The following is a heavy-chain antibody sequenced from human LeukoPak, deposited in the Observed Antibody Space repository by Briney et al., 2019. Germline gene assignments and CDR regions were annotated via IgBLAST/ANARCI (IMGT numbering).Heavy chain of an antibody. CDR3: TRDLRGSRNY. J-gene: IGHJ4*02. V-gene: IGHV3-48*04. Sequence: GESLKISCKGSGYSFTSYWIGWVRQAPGKGLEWVSYISTSGNTIYYADSVKGRFTISRDNAKNSLYVQMNSLRAEDTAVYYCTRDLRGSRNYWGQGTLVTVSS. CDR1: GYSFTSYW. CDR2: ISTSGNTI. D-gene: IGHD2-15*01.